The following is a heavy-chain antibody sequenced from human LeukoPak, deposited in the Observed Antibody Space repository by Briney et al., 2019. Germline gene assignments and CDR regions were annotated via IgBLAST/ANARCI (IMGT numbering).Heavy chain of an antibody. D-gene: IGHD6-19*01. V-gene: IGHV3-73*01. CDR1: GFXFSDSD. CDR3: TTYRSGHY. J-gene: IGHJ4*02. CDR2: ITTKRSNYAT. Sequence: GGSLGLSCAASGFXFSDSDIHWVRQASGKGLEWVGRITTKRSNYATAYTASVKGRFSISRHDSENTAYLQMNSLKTEDTALYYCTTYRSGHYWGQGTLVTVSS.